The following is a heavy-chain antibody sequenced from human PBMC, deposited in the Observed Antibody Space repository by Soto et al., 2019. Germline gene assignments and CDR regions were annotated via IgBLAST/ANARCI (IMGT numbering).Heavy chain of an antibody. Sequence: QVQLVESGGGVVQPGRSLRLSCAASGFTFSSYGMHWVRQAPGKGLEWVAVIWYDGSNKYYADSVKGRFTISRDNYKNTLYRQMNSLRAEDTAVYYCARIKGIGYYYGMDVWGQGTTVTVSS. CDR2: IWYDGSNK. CDR1: GFTFSSYG. CDR3: ARIKGIGYYYGMDV. J-gene: IGHJ6*02. V-gene: IGHV3-33*01. D-gene: IGHD6-13*01.